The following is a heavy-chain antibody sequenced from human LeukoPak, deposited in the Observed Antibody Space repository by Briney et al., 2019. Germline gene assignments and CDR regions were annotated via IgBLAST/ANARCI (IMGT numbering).Heavy chain of an antibody. Sequence: GGSLRLSCAASDFTFNKDWMNWVRQAPGKGLEWVGRIKSTVDGGTTDYAAPVKGRFTVSRDDSKKTLYLQMNSLKIEDTAAYYCTTGGNVIVADTRAFDIWGQGTMVTVSS. CDR1: DFTFNKDW. CDR3: TTGGNVIVADTRAFDI. CDR2: IKSTVDGGTT. V-gene: IGHV3-15*07. D-gene: IGHD6-19*01. J-gene: IGHJ3*02.